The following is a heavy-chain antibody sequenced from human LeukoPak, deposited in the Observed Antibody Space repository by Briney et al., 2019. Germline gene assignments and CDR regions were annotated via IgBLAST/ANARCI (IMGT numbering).Heavy chain of an antibody. D-gene: IGHD3-16*01. CDR3: ATYTHWVAGDV. CDR1: GFTFSSYS. CDR2: ISSSSSYK. J-gene: IGHJ6*02. V-gene: IGHV3-21*01. Sequence: GGSLRLSCAASGFTFSSYSMNWVRQAPGKGLEWVSSISSSSSYKYYADSVKGRFTISRDNARNSLYLQMGSLRAEDTAVYYCATYTHWVAGDVWGQGTTVTVSS.